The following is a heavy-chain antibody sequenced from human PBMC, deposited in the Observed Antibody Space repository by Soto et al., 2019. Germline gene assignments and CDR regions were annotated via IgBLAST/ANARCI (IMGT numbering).Heavy chain of an antibody. CDR3: AKDHTSDNYDSSGTYYHYGVDV. CDR1: GFTFSDYA. Sequence: PGGSLRLACSASGFTFSDYAMSWVRQAPGKGLEWVSVISGRGGTTYYAGSVKGRFTISRDNSKNTLDLQMNSLRAEDTAIYYCAKDHTSDNYDSSGTYYHYGVDVWGQGTTVTVSS. D-gene: IGHD3-22*01. V-gene: IGHV3-23*01. CDR2: ISGRGGTT. J-gene: IGHJ6*02.